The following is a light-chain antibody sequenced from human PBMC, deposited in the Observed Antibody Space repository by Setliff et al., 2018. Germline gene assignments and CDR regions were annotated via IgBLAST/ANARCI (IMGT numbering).Light chain of an antibody. Sequence: TLSLSPGERATLSCRASQSVSSYLAWYQQKPGQAPRLLIYDASNRATGIPARFSGSGSGTDFTLTISSLEPEDFAVYYCQQRSNWLTFGGGTKVDIK. J-gene: IGKJ4*01. CDR2: DAS. CDR3: QQRSNWLT. CDR1: QSVSSY. V-gene: IGKV3-11*01.